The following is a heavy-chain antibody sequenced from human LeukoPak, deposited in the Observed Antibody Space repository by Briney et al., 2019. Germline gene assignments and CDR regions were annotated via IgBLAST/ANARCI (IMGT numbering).Heavy chain of an antibody. CDR1: GYTFTSYG. V-gene: IGHV1-18*01. CDR3: ARGREVLWFGESPHY. J-gene: IGHJ4*02. Sequence: ASVKVSCKASGYTFTSYGISWVRQAPGQGLEWMGWISAYNGNTNYAQKLQGRVTMTTDTSTSTAYMELRRLRSDDTAVYYCARGREVLWFGESPHYWGQGPLVSVSS. CDR2: ISAYNGNT. D-gene: IGHD3-10*01.